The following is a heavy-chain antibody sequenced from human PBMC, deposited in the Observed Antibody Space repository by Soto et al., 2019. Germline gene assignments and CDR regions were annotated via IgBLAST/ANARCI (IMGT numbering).Heavy chain of an antibody. CDR2: ISGSGGST. CDR1: GFTFSSYA. V-gene: IGHV3-23*01. Sequence: GGSLRLSCAASGFTFSSYAMSWVRQAPGKGLEWVSAISGSGGSTYYADSVKGRFTISRDNSKNTLYLQMNSLRAEDTAVYYCAKVHGFSGYDSPVRLVDGTVDYWGQGTLVTLSS. CDR3: AKVHGFSGYDSPVRLVDGTVDY. J-gene: IGHJ4*02. D-gene: IGHD5-12*01.